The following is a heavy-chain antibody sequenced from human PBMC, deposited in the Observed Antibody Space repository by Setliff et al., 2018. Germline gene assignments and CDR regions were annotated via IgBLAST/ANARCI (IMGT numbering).Heavy chain of an antibody. V-gene: IGHV2-70*04. Sequence: LVNPTQTLTLTCTYSGFAFGISGMRLSWIRQAPGKALEWLARVDWDDDKFYSTSLATRLTISKDTFKNQVVLTMTNMDPADTATYFCARDSREYYFDYWGQGILVTVSS. CDR1: GFAFGISGMR. CDR3: ARDSREYYFDY. D-gene: IGHD3-22*01. J-gene: IGHJ4*02. CDR2: VDWDDDK.